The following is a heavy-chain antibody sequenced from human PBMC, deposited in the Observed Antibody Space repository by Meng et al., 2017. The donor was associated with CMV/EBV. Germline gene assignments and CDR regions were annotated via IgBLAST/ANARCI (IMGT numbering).Heavy chain of an antibody. CDR1: GGSFSGYY. J-gene: IGHJ1*01. Sequence: SLTCAVHGGSFSGYYWSWIRQSPGKGLEWIGEINHSGSTNYNPSLKSRVTISVDTSKNQLSLKLSSVTAADTAVYYCARGGRGSYFLHWGQGILSPSPQ. CDR3: ARGGRGSYFLH. D-gene: IGHD1-26*01. V-gene: IGHV4-34*01. CDR2: INHSGST.